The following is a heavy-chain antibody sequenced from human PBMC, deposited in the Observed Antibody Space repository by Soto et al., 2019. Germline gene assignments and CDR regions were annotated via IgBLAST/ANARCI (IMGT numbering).Heavy chain of an antibody. Sequence: PGGSLRLSCAASGFTFSTYGMHWVRQAPGTGLEWVGVILYDGSNKYYASPVKGRFTVSRDNVKNTLSLQMNSLRPEDTAVYYCAKDSGYQLPDNYFYYGLDVWGQGTTVTVSS. J-gene: IGHJ6*02. V-gene: IGHV3-30*18. CDR1: GFTFSTYG. CDR3: AKDSGYQLPDNYFYYGLDV. D-gene: IGHD2-2*01. CDR2: ILYDGSNK.